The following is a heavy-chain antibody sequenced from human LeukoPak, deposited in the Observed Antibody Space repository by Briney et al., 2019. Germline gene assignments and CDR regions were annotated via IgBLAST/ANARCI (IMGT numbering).Heavy chain of an antibody. V-gene: IGHV1-69*13. CDR2: IIPIFGTA. J-gene: IGHJ4*02. CDR1: GYTFTSYY. CDR3: ARVSGYDFWSGYSTTLTFDY. Sequence: SVKVSCKASGYTFTSYYMHWVRQAPGQGLEWMGGIIPIFGTANYAQKFQGRVTITADESTSTAYMELSSLRSEDTAVYYCARVSGYDFWSGYSTTLTFDYWGQGTLVTVSS. D-gene: IGHD3-3*01.